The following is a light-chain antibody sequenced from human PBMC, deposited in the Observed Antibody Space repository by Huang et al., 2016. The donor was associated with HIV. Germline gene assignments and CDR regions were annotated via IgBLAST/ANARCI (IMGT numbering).Light chain of an antibody. Sequence: DIQMTQSPSSLSTSVGATVTITCRASPGIGNFLAWYQQKPGKVPKLLIYAASTLHSGVPSRCAGSGSGTDFTLTISSLQPEDVATYYCQRYNNAPYTFGQGTKLDIK. CDR1: PGIGNF. J-gene: IGKJ2*01. CDR3: QRYNNAPYT. V-gene: IGKV1-27*01. CDR2: AAS.